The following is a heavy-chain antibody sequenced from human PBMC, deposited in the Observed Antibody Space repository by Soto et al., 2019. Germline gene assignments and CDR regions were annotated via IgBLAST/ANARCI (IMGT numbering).Heavy chain of an antibody. CDR3: ARESPHYGDYYYYGMDV. V-gene: IGHV1-69*13. CDR2: IIPIFGTA. J-gene: IGHJ6*02. CDR1: RGTFSSYA. D-gene: IGHD4-17*01. Sequence: SVKVSCKASRGTFSSYAISWVRQAPGQGLEWMGGIIPIFGTANYAQKFQGRVTITADESTSTAYMELSSLRSEDTAVYYCARESPHYGDYYYYGMDVWGQGTTVTVSS.